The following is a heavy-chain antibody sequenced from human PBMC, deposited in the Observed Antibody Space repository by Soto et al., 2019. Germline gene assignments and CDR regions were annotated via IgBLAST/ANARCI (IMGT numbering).Heavy chain of an antibody. V-gene: IGHV3-15*07. CDR1: GFTFSNAW. J-gene: IGHJ4*02. CDR3: TTGEMRKDDY. Sequence: EVQVVESGGGLVKPGGSLRLSCAASGFTFSNAWMNWVRQAPGKGLEWVGRIKSKPDGETTDYAAPVNGRFTISRDDSKNTVYLRMNSLKTEDTAMYYCTTGEMRKDDYWGQGTLVTVSS. CDR2: IKSKPDGETT.